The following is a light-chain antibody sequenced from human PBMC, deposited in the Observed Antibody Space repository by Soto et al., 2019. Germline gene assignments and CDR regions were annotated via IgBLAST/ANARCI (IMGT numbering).Light chain of an antibody. CDR1: QNLLFSPNNQNS. CDR3: QQYHTTPDT. J-gene: IGKJ2*01. CDR2: WAS. Sequence: DVVMTQSPDSLAVSLGERAAINCKSSQNLLFSPNNQNSLAWYQQKPGQPPKLLIYWASTQESGAPHRFSGSGSGRDFTLSISSLQAEDVAVYYCQQYHTTPDTFGQGTKVEIK. V-gene: IGKV4-1*01.